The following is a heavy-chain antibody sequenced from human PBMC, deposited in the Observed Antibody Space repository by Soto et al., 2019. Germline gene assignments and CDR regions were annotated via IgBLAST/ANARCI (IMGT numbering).Heavy chain of an antibody. Sequence: QLQLQESGPGLVKPSETLSLICTVSGGSISSSTYYWGWIRQPPGKGLEWIGNIYYSGSTYYNPSLKRRVTISVDTSKNQFSLKLSSVIAADTAMYFCARHARGSCYSWGQGTLVTVSS. CDR2: IYYSGST. V-gene: IGHV4-39*01. CDR3: ARHARGSCYS. J-gene: IGHJ4*02. CDR1: GGSISSSTYY. D-gene: IGHD2-15*01.